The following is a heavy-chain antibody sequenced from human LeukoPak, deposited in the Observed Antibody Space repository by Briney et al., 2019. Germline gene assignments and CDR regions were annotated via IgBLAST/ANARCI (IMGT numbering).Heavy chain of an antibody. D-gene: IGHD6-13*01. CDR1: GFTFSSYS. CDR2: ISSSSSTI. Sequence: PGGSLRLSCAASGFTFSSYSMNWVRQAPGKGLEWVSYISSSSSTIYYADSVKGRFTISRDNAKNSLYLQMNSLRAEDTAVYYCAIGEQLLDPWGQGTLVTVSS. CDR3: AIGEQLLDP. V-gene: IGHV3-48*04. J-gene: IGHJ5*02.